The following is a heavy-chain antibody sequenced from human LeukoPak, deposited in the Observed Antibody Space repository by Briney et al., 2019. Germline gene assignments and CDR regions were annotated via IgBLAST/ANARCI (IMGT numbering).Heavy chain of an antibody. CDR2: IKQDGGEK. J-gene: IGHJ6*03. CDR1: GFTSSSYW. V-gene: IGHV3-7*01. D-gene: IGHD3-10*01. CDR3: ARDRALVSMVRGVMGYFYYYMDV. Sequence: GGSLRLSCAASGFTSSSYWMSWVRQAPGKGLEWVANIKQDGGEKHYVDSVKGRFTISRDNAKNSLYLEMNSLRAEDTAVYYCARDRALVSMVRGVMGYFYYYMDVWGKGTTVTISS.